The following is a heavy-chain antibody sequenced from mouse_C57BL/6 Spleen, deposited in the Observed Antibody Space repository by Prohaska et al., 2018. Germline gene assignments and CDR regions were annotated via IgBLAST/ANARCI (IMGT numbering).Heavy chain of an antibody. Sequence: GADLVKPGASVKMSCKASGSTFTSYWITWVKQRPGQGLEWIGDIYPGSGSTNYNEKFKSKATLTVDTSSSTAYMQLSSLTSEDSAVYYCARFYYYGSSYAMDYWGQGTSVTVSS. D-gene: IGHD1-1*01. CDR1: GSTFTSYW. V-gene: IGHV1-55*01. CDR3: ARFYYYGSSYAMDY. CDR2: IYPGSGST. J-gene: IGHJ4*01.